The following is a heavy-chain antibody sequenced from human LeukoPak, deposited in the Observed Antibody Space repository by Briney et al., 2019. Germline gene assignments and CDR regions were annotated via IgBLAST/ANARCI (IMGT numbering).Heavy chain of an antibody. CDR2: ISYDGSNK. CDR3: SKDTRVGGMFAEYFQH. J-gene: IGHJ1*01. D-gene: IGHD6-19*01. Sequence: GGSLRLSCAVSGFPFSSYGMPWVRQAPGKGLEWVAVISYDGSNKYYADSVKGRFTITKDNSKNTLYLQMNSLRAEDTAVYYCSKDTRVGGMFAEYFQHWGQGTLVTVSS. V-gene: IGHV3-30*18. CDR1: GFPFSSYG.